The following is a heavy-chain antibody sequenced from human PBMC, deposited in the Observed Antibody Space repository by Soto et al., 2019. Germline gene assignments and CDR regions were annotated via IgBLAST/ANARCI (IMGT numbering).Heavy chain of an antibody. J-gene: IGHJ5*02. CDR1: NGSFTDYF. CDR3: VARGMTYDFLSGPHPFDP. V-gene: IGHV4-34*02. D-gene: IGHD3-3*01. CDR2: INHRGGA. Sequence: QVQLQQWGAGLLKPSETLSLTCAAHNGSFTDYFWTWIRQSPGRGLEWIGEINHRGGATYNPSHRSRVTISIDRSKNHFSLSLRSLTAAATAVYYCVARGMTYDFLSGPHPFDPWGHGTLVTVSS.